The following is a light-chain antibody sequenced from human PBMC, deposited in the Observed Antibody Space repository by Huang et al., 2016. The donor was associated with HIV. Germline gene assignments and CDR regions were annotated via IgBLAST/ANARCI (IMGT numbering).Light chain of an antibody. J-gene: IGKJ1*01. CDR1: QSVDNY. V-gene: IGKV3-11*01. CDR2: DAS. Sequence: EIVLTQSPATLSLSPGDKATLSCRASQSVDNYLAWYQQKPGQAPRLLIYDASNCATGIPSMFSGSGSETDFTLTISSLEPEDFAVYYCQHRSTWPMTFGQGTKVGIK. CDR3: QHRSTWPMT.